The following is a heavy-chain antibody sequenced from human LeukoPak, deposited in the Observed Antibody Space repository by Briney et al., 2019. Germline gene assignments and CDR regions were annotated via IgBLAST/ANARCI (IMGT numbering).Heavy chain of an antibody. J-gene: IGHJ4*02. D-gene: IGHD3-9*01. V-gene: IGHV3-23*01. CDR2: MSGSGGST. CDR3: AKDHSWNNILTCYYIYDFDY. Sequence: GGTLRLSCAASGFTFSNYGMNWVRQAPGKGLEWVSAMSGSGGSTYYADSVKGRFTISRDNSKNTLSLQMNSLRAEDTAVYFCAKDHSWNNILTCYYIYDFDYWGQGTLVTVSS. CDR1: GFTFSNYG.